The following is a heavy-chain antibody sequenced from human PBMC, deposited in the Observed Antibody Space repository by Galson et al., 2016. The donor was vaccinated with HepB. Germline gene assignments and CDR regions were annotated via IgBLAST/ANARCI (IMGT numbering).Heavy chain of an antibody. V-gene: IGHV3-7*01. J-gene: IGHJ5*02. CDR3: ARRSCSATACYSASYKCFDP. CDR1: TFTFNDYW. CDR2: IKPDGSEK. Sequence: SLRLSCADSTFTFNDYWMTWVRQAPGKGLEWVANIKPDGSEKYYVDSVKGRFTISRDNAKNSLYLQMNSLRAEDSAVYYCARRSCSATACYSASYKCFDPWGQGTLVTVSS. D-gene: IGHD2-15*01.